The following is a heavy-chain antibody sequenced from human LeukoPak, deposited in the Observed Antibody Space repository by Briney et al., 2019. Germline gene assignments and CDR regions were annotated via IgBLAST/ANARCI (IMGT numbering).Heavy chain of an antibody. CDR3: GRLIGYSRSGEGLP. CDR1: GGSFSGYY. V-gene: IGHV4-34*01. J-gene: IGHJ5*02. Sequence: DPSETLSLTCAVYGGSFSGYYWSWIRQPPGKGLEWIGEINHSGSTNYNPSLKSRVTISVDTSKNQFSLKLSSVTAADTAVYYCGRLIGYSRSGEGLPGGQGTLVTVSS. CDR2: INHSGST. D-gene: IGHD6-13*01.